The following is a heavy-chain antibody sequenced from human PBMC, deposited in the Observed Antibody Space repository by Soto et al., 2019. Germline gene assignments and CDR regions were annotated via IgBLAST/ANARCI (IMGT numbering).Heavy chain of an antibody. CDR1: GYSFTSYW. CDR3: ARTYYYESSGYYWVHYFDY. CDR2: IYPGDSDT. V-gene: IGHV5-51*01. Sequence: GESLKISCKGSGYSFTSYWIGWVRQMPGKGLEWMGIIYPGDSDTRYSPSFQGQVAISADKSISTAYLQWSSLKASDTAMYYCARTYYYESSGYYWVHYFDYWCQGTLVTVSS. D-gene: IGHD3-22*01. J-gene: IGHJ4*02.